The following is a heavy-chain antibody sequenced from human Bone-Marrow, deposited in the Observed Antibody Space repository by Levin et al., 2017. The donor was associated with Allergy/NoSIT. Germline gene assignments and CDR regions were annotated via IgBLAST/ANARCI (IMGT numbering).Heavy chain of an antibody. Sequence: GASVKVSCKASGDTLNIYTIAWVRQAPGQGLEWMGGLNHIFGTGIYAQKFQGRVTISADKSTSTAYMEMSSLRDEDTAVYYCATDSINYPRFDPWGQGTLVTVSS. J-gene: IGHJ5*02. V-gene: IGHV1-69*06. D-gene: IGHD1-7*01. CDR3: ATDSINYPRFDP. CDR1: GDTLNIYT. CDR2: LNHIFGTG.